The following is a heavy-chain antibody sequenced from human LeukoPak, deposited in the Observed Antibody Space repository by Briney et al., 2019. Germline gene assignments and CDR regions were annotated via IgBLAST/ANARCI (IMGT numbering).Heavy chain of an antibody. Sequence: KPSETLSLTCAVYGGSFSRYYWTWIRQPPGKGLEWIGEINHSGSTNYNPSLKSRVTISVDTSKNQFSLKLSSVTAADTAVYYCARSDYKLGMTTYYYYMDVWGKGTTVTVSS. CDR3: ARSDYKLGMTTYYYYMDV. D-gene: IGHD3-10*01. J-gene: IGHJ6*03. V-gene: IGHV4-34*01. CDR1: GGSFSRYY. CDR2: INHSGST.